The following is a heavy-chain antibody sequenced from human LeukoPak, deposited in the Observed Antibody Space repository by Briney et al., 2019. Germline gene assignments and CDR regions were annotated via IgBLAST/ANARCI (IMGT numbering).Heavy chain of an antibody. CDR1: GFTFSSYA. D-gene: IGHD3-10*01. J-gene: IGHJ4*02. Sequence: GGSLRLSCAASGFTFSSYAMSWVRQAPGEGREWVSAISGSGGSTYYADSVKGRFPISRANSKNTQSLQMNSLRAEDTAVYYCAKDGRTYYYEDGSFDYWGQGTLVTVSS. CDR3: AKDGRTYYYEDGSFDY. CDR2: ISGSGGST. V-gene: IGHV3-23*01.